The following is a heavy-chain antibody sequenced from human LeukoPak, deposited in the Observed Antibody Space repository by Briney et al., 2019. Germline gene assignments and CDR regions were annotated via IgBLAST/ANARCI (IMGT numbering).Heavy chain of an antibody. Sequence: TPETLSLTCTVSGGSISGYYWTWIRQPPGKGLEYIGYIYYSGSTNHNPSLKSRVTISVDTSKNQFSLKLSSVTAADTAVYYCARGRYTFDYWGQGTLVTVSS. V-gene: IGHV4-59*01. CDR2: IYYSGST. J-gene: IGHJ4*02. CDR1: GGSISGYY. CDR3: ARGRYTFDY. D-gene: IGHD1-1*01.